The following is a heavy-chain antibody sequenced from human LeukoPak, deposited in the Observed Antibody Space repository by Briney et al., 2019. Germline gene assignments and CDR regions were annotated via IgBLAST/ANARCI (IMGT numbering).Heavy chain of an antibody. J-gene: IGHJ6*02. CDR2: INPSGGIT. V-gene: IGHV1-46*01. Sequence: ASVKVSCKASVYNFISYYMHWVRQAPGQGLEWMCIINPSGGITSYAQKFQDRVTITRDTSPSTVYMELRSLKSEDPAVYYCAREDVVLVDAVRYYYYGMDVWGQGTTVTVSS. D-gene: IGHD2-8*01. CDR1: VYNFISYY. CDR3: AREDVVLVDAVRYYYYGMDV.